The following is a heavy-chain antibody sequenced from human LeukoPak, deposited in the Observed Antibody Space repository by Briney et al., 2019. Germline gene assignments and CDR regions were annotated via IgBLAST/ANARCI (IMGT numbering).Heavy chain of an antibody. J-gene: IGHJ5*02. CDR2: INHSGST. CDR3: ARAPISMIVDSRWFDP. Sequence: SETLSLTCAIYGGSFSGYYWSWIRQPPGKGLEWIGEINHSGSTNYNPSLKSRVTISVDKSKNQFSLKLSSVTAADTAVYYCARAPISMIVDSRWFDPWGQGTLVIVSS. V-gene: IGHV4-34*01. CDR1: GGSFSGYY. D-gene: IGHD3-22*01.